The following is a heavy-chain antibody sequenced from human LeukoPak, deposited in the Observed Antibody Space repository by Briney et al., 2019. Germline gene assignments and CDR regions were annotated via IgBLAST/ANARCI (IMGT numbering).Heavy chain of an antibody. D-gene: IGHD3-22*01. CDR2: FSGSGGNT. J-gene: IGHJ3*02. CDR3: AKGIYDNSGYAFDI. V-gene: IGHV3-23*01. Sequence: GGSLRLSYAASGFTFSSYAMSWVRQAPGKGLEWVSTFSGSGGNTNYADSVKGRFTISRDNSKNTLYQQMNSLTAEDTAVYYCAKGIYDNSGYAFDIWGQGTMVTVSS. CDR1: GFTFSSYA.